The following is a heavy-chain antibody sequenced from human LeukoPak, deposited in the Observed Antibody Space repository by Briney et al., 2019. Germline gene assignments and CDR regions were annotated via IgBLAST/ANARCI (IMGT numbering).Heavy chain of an antibody. CDR2: INHSGST. CDR3: ARDLSRLFDP. D-gene: IGHD3-16*01. CDR1: GGSFSGYY. Sequence: SETLSLTCAVYGGSFSGYYWSWIRQPPGKGLEWIGEINHSGSTNYNPSLKSRVTISVDTSKNQFSLKLSSVTAADTAVYYCARDLSRLFDPWGQGTLVTVSS. V-gene: IGHV4-34*01. J-gene: IGHJ5*02.